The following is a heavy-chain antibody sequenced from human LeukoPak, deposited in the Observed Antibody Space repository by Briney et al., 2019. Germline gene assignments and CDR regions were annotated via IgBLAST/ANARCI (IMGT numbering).Heavy chain of an antibody. J-gene: IGHJ4*02. Sequence: ASVKVSCKASGFTFTSYYMHWVRQAPGQGLEWMGIINPSGGSTSYAQKFQGRVTMTRDTSTSTVYMELSSLRSEDTAVYYCARSQSLNYYGSGPQRFDYWGQGTLVTVSS. CDR3: ARSQSLNYYGSGPQRFDY. CDR1: GFTFTSYY. D-gene: IGHD3-10*01. CDR2: INPSGGST. V-gene: IGHV1-46*01.